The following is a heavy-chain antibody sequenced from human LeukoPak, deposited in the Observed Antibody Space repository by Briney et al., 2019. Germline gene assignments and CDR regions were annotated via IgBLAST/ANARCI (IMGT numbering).Heavy chain of an antibody. V-gene: IGHV4-39*01. CDR2: ISYSGRT. Sequence: PSETLSLTCSVSGGSISSGSNYWGWIRQPPGKGLEWIGSISYSGRTYYKPSLKSQVTMSVDTSKNQFSLKLSSVTAADTALYYCAKTPSPHIAMVTFDYWGQGTLVTVSS. D-gene: IGHD5-18*01. CDR1: GGSISSGSNY. J-gene: IGHJ4*02. CDR3: AKTPSPHIAMVTFDY.